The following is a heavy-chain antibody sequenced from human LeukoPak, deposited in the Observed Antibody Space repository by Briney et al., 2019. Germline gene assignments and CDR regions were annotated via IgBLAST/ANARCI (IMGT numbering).Heavy chain of an antibody. J-gene: IGHJ4*02. V-gene: IGHV3-30*14. CDR3: ARDHPNCSGGSCYWK. CDR2: ISYDGSNK. Sequence: GGSLRLSCAASGFTFSSYAMHWVRQAPGKGLEWVAVISYDGSNKYYADSVKGRFTISRDNSKNTLYLQMNSLRAEDTAVYYCARDHPNCSGGSCYWKWGQGTLVTVSS. CDR1: GFTFSSYA. D-gene: IGHD2-15*01.